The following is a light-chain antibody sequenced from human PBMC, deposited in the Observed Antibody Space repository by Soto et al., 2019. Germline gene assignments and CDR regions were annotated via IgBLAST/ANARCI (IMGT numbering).Light chain of an antibody. J-gene: IGLJ1*01. CDR3: CSSGGSPTYV. CDR2: EVN. Sequence: AMTQPASVSGSPGQSVTISCTGTSSNVGSYKLVSWYQQHPGKAPKLMIFEVNKRPSGVSNRFSGSKSGNTASLTISGLKVEDEADYYCCSSGGSPTYVFGTGTKSPS. V-gene: IGLV2-23*02. CDR1: SSNVGSYKL.